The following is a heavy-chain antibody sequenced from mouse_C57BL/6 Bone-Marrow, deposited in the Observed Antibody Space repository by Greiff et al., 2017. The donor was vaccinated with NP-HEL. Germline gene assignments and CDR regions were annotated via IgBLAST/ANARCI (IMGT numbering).Heavy chain of an antibody. D-gene: IGHD1-1*01. CDR2: IYPGDGDT. CDR1: GYAFSSYW. J-gene: IGHJ4*01. Sequence: VQGVESGAELVKPGASVKISCKASGYAFSSYWMNWVKERPGKGLEWIGQIYPGDGDTKYNGKFKGKATLTADKSYSTAYMQVSSLTTEVSAVYFCAKGDYGSSRFGYAMDYWGQGTSVTVSS. V-gene: IGHV1-80*01. CDR3: AKGDYGSSRFGYAMDY.